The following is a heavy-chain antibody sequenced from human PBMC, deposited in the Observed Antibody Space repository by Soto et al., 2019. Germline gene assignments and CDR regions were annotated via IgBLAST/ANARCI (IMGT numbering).Heavy chain of an antibody. Sequence: EVQLLESGEGLVQPGGSLRLSCAASGFRFSNYAMSWVRQAPGKGLEWVSGISGSGGSTYYADSVKGRFTISRDNSKNTLYLQMNSLRAQDTAVYYCAKDPYCTSTSCYMDVWGQGTTVTVSS. CDR1: GFRFSNYA. CDR3: AKDPYCTSTSCYMDV. CDR2: ISGSGGST. V-gene: IGHV3-23*01. J-gene: IGHJ6*02. D-gene: IGHD2-2*01.